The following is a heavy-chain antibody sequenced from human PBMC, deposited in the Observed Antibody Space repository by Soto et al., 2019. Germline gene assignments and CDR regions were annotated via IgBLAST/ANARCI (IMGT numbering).Heavy chain of an antibody. V-gene: IGHV3-23*01. J-gene: IGHJ6*02. Sequence: WGSLRLSCAASGFTFSSYAMSWVRQAPGKGLEWVSAISGSGGSTYYADSVKGRFTISRDNSKNTLYLQMNSLRAEDTAVYYCAKDVDTAMVNVYYYYYGMDVWGQGTTVTVSS. D-gene: IGHD5-18*01. CDR1: GFTFSSYA. CDR3: AKDVDTAMVNVYYYYYGMDV. CDR2: ISGSGGST.